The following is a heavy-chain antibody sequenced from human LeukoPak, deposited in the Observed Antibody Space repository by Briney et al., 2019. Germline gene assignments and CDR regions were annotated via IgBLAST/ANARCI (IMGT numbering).Heavy chain of an antibody. CDR1: GFTFSSYA. CDR2: ISGSGGST. Sequence: PGGSLRLSCAASGFTFSSYAMSWVRQAPGKGLEWVSAISGSGGSTYYADSVKGRFTISRDNSKNTLYLQMNSLRAEDTAVYYCAKCSSSTSCQWEYFQHWGQGTLVTVSS. D-gene: IGHD2-2*01. V-gene: IGHV3-23*01. CDR3: AKCSSSTSCQWEYFQH. J-gene: IGHJ1*01.